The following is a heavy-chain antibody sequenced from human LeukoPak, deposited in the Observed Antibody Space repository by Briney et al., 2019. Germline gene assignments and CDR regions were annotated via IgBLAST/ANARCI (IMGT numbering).Heavy chain of an antibody. D-gene: IGHD1-26*01. Sequence: GGSLRLSCAASGFTFSSYGMHWVRQAPGKGLEWVAFIRYDGSNKYYADSVKGRFTISRDNSKNTLYLQMNSLRAEDTAVYYCAKRNSGSYRFDAFDIWGQGTMVTVSS. J-gene: IGHJ3*02. CDR2: IRYDGSNK. V-gene: IGHV3-30*02. CDR3: AKRNSGSYRFDAFDI. CDR1: GFTFSSYG.